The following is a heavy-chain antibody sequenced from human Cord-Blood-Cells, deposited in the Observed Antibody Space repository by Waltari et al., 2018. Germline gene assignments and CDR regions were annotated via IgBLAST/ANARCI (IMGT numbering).Heavy chain of an antibody. J-gene: IGHJ5*02. CDR3: ARGRVLTPAAMRYNWFDP. CDR2: INHSGRT. Sequence: QVQLQQWGAGLLKPSETLSLTCAVYGGSFSGYYWIWIRHPPGQGMEWIGEINHSGRTNYNPSLKSRVTISVDTSKNQFSLKLSSVTAADTAVYYCARGRVLTPAAMRYNWFDPWGQGTLVTVSS. D-gene: IGHD2-2*01. CDR1: GGSFSGYY. V-gene: IGHV4-34*01.